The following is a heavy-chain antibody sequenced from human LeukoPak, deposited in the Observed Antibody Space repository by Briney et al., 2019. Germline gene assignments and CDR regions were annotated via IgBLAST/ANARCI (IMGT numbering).Heavy chain of an antibody. V-gene: IGHV3-48*01. CDR1: GFTFSSHS. J-gene: IGHJ4*02. Sequence: PGGSLRLSCAASGFTFSSHSMNWVRQAPGKGLEWVSYISSSSSTIYYADSVKGRFTISRDNAKNSLYLQMNSLRAEDTAVYYCARHRFGSNDYWGQGTLVTVSS. CDR2: ISSSSSTI. D-gene: IGHD3-10*01. CDR3: ARHRFGSNDY.